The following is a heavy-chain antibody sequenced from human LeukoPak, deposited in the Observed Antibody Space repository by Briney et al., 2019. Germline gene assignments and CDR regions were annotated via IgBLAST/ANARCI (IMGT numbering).Heavy chain of an antibody. CDR3: ARDQGVVVLAY. D-gene: IGHD3-22*01. CDR2: IWYDGSNK. V-gene: IGHV3-33*01. Sequence: GGSLRLSCAASGFTFSSYGMHWVRQAPGKGLEWVAVIWYDGSNKYYADSVKGRFTISRDNSKNTLYLQMNSLRAEDTAVYYCARDQGVVVLAYWAQGTLVTVSS. J-gene: IGHJ4*02. CDR1: GFTFSSYG.